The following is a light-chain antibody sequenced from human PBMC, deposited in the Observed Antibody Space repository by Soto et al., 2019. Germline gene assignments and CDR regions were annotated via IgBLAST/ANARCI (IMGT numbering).Light chain of an antibody. J-gene: IGKJ1*01. V-gene: IGKV1-39*01. CDR3: QQSYDMPWT. CDR2: AAD. CDR1: QSITNY. Sequence: DIQITQSPSSLSSSVADTVTITCRASQSITNYLTWCQQKPGKAPSLLIFAADNLQDGVPSRFSGSGSGRDFSLTISSLQPEDFATYYCQQSYDMPWTFGQGTKVDIK.